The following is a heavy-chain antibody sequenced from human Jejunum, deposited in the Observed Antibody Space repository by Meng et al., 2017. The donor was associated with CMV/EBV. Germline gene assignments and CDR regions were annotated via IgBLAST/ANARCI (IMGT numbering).Heavy chain of an antibody. J-gene: IGHJ6*02. V-gene: IGHV3-30*02. CDR3: AKDRGSGGNGYGMDV. Sequence: FTFSSYAMHWVRQAPGKGLEWVSFTRYDGLNDYYADSVKGRFTMSKDFSKNILNLQRSSLRVEDTAGYYWAKDRGSGGNGYGMDVWGRGTTVTVSS. CDR1: FTFSSYA. CDR2: TRYDGLND. D-gene: IGHD2-15*01.